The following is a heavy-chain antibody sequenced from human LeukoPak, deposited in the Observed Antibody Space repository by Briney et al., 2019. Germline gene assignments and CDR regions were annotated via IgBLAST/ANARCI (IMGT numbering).Heavy chain of an antibody. Sequence: GGSLRLSCAASGFTFKNYAMKWVRQAPGKGLEWVAVISYDGSNKYYADSVKGRFTISRDNSKNTLCLQMNSLRAEDTAVYYCARDPRLYYDFWSGYSNHNWFDPWGQGTLVTVSS. CDR2: ISYDGSNK. CDR1: GFTFKNYA. J-gene: IGHJ5*02. D-gene: IGHD3-3*01. CDR3: ARDPRLYYDFWSGYSNHNWFDP. V-gene: IGHV3-30-3*01.